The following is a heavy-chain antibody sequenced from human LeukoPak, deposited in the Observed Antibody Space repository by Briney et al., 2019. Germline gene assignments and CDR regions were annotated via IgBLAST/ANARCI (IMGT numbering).Heavy chain of an antibody. D-gene: IGHD6-13*01. CDR2: IRGGGHNT. CDR3: AKDRSSWYYPFDY. Sequence: GGSLRLSCAASGFTFSSYAMSWVRQAPGKGLEWVSVIRGGGHNTYYADSVKGRFTISRDNSRNTLYLQMNSLRAEDTAVYYCAKDRSSWYYPFDYWGQGTLVTVSS. J-gene: IGHJ4*02. CDR1: GFTFSSYA. V-gene: IGHV3-23*01.